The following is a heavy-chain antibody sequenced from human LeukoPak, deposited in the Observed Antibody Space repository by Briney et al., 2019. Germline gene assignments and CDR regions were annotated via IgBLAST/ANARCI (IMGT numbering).Heavy chain of an antibody. Sequence: PSETLSLTCTVSGGSISSYYWSWIRQPPGKGLEWIGYIYYSGSTNYNPSLKSRVTISVDTPKNQFSLKLSSVTAADTAVYYCARQSWSAMIVVVTPGAFDIWGQGTMVTVSS. D-gene: IGHD3-22*01. CDR2: IYYSGST. CDR1: GGSISSYY. CDR3: ARQSWSAMIVVVTPGAFDI. J-gene: IGHJ3*02. V-gene: IGHV4-59*08.